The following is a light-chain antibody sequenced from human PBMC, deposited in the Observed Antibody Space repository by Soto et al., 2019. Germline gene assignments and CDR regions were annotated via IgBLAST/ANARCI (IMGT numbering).Light chain of an antibody. V-gene: IGKV3-20*01. CDR3: QQYDSYPRT. J-gene: IGKJ1*01. CDR1: QSFSSNF. Sequence: IVLTQSPGPLSLSPGERATLSCRSSQSFSSNFLAWYQQKPGQTPRLIIYGASNRATGIPDRFSGSGSGTDFTLTISRLEPEDVAVYYCQQYDSYPRTLGQGTKVDIK. CDR2: GAS.